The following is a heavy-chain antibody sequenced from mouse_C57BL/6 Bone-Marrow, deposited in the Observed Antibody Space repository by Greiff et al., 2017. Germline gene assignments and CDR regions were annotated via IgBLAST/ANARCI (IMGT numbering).Heavy chain of an antibody. D-gene: IGHD2-5*01. V-gene: IGHV1-81*01. CDR3: ASKFYYSKTMDY. J-gene: IGHJ4*01. CDR1: GYTFTSYG. Sequence: VQLQQSGAELARPGASVKLSCKASGYTFTSYGISWVKQRTGQGLEWIGEIYPRSGNTYYNEKFKGKATLTADKSSSTAYMALRSLTSEDSAVYFCASKFYYSKTMDYWGQGTSVTVSS. CDR2: IYPRSGNT.